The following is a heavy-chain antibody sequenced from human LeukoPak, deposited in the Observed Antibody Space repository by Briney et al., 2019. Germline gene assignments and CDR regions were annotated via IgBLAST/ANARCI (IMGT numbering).Heavy chain of an antibody. D-gene: IGHD3-10*01. CDR3: ATRSPMVRGVIPLGY. CDR1: GFTFSSYA. Sequence: GGSLRLSCAASGFTFSSYAMSWVRQAPGKGLEWVSAISGSGGSTYYADSVKGRFTISRDNSKNTLYLQMNSLRAEDTAVYYCATRSPMVRGVIPLGYWGQGALVTVSS. J-gene: IGHJ4*02. CDR2: ISGSGGST. V-gene: IGHV3-23*01.